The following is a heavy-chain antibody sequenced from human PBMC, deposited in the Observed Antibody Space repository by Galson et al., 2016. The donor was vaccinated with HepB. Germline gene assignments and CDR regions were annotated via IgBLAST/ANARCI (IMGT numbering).Heavy chain of an antibody. J-gene: IGHJ6*03. D-gene: IGHD3-3*01. Sequence: SVKVSCKASGYTFTSYYIHWVRQAPGQGLEWMGIINPSGGSTTYTQKFQGRVTMTRDTSTSTVYMELSSLRSEDTAVYYCARDRDFWSGYVVYMDVWGKGTTVTVSS. CDR1: GYTFTSYY. V-gene: IGHV1-46*01. CDR3: ARDRDFWSGYVVYMDV. CDR2: INPSGGST.